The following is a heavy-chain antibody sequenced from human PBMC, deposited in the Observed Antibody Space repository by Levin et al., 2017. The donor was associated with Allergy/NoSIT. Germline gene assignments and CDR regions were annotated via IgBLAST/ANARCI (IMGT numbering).Heavy chain of an antibody. CDR3: ARDRSDSSGWHTPDY. J-gene: IGHJ4*02. Sequence: HPGESLKISCAASGFTFSSYAMHWVRQAPGKGLEWVAVISYDGSNKYYADSVKGRFTISRDNSKNTLYLQMNSLRAEDTAVYYCARDRSDSSGWHTPDYWGQGTLVTVSS. CDR1: GFTFSSYA. CDR2: ISYDGSNK. V-gene: IGHV3-30-3*01. D-gene: IGHD6-19*01.